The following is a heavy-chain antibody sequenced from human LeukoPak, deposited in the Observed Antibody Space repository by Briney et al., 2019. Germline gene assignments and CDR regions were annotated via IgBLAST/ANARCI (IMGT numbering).Heavy chain of an antibody. V-gene: IGHV3-7*01. D-gene: IGHD6-19*01. CDR1: GFTFSSYW. Sequence: GGSLRLSCAASGFTFSSYWMSWVRQAPGKGLEWVANMNRDGSEKNYVDSIKGRFTISRDNAANSLYLQMNSLSVEDTAVYYCARDSSGWSDAFDIWGQGTMVTVSS. CDR2: MNRDGSEK. J-gene: IGHJ3*02. CDR3: ARDSSGWSDAFDI.